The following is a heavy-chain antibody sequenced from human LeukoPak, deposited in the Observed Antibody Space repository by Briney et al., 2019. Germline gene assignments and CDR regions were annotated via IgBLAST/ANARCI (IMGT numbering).Heavy chain of an antibody. CDR1: GDSISNSRHY. CDR3: ARIDYGDYVAPLDY. V-gene: IGHV4-61*02. CDR2: IYPSGNT. D-gene: IGHD4-17*01. J-gene: IGHJ4*02. Sequence: SQTLSLTCTVSGDSISNSRHYWSWIRQPAGKALEWIGRIYPSGNTNYNPSLKSRVTISVDTSKNQFSLKLSSVTAADTAVYYCARIDYGDYVAPLDYWGQGTLVTVSS.